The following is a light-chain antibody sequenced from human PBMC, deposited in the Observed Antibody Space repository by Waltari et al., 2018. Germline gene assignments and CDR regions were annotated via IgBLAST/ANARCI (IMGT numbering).Light chain of an antibody. V-gene: IGKV3-11*01. CDR3: QHRSSWPLT. CDR2: DTF. Sequence: EIVLTQSPATLSLSPGERAALSCRASQCVSSYLAWYQQKPGQAPRLLIYDTFNRATGIPARFSGSESGTDVTLTITSLEPEDSAVYYCQHRSSWPLTFGGGTKVEI. J-gene: IGKJ4*02. CDR1: QCVSSY.